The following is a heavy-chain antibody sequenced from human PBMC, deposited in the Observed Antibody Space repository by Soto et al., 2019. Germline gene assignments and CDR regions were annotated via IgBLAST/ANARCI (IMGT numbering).Heavy chain of an antibody. CDR3: AHIVVAGLGYYFDY. D-gene: IGHD6-19*01. CDR1: GFSLSSTRMA. V-gene: IGHV2-5*02. Sequence: QITLKESGPTLVKPTQTLTLTCTFSGFSLSSTRMAVGWIRQPPGKALEWLALIYWDDDKRYSPFLKSRLTITKDPSKTQVVLTMSSMDPVDTARYYCAHIVVAGLGYYFDYWGQGTLVTVSS. CDR2: IYWDDDK. J-gene: IGHJ4*02.